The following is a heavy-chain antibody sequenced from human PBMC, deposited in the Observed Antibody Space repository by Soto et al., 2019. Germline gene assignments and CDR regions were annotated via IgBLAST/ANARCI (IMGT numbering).Heavy chain of an antibody. CDR1: GGTFSSYA. J-gene: IGHJ4*02. Sequence: QVQLVQSGAEVKKPGSSVKVSCKASGGTFSSYAISWVRQAPGQGLEWMGGIIPILGTANYAQKLQGRVKITEDKSTSTAYMELSSLRSEDPPVYYCASRRGGSPLGFDYWGQGTLVTVSS. V-gene: IGHV1-69*06. CDR2: IIPILGTA. CDR3: ASRRGGSPLGFDY. D-gene: IGHD1-26*01.